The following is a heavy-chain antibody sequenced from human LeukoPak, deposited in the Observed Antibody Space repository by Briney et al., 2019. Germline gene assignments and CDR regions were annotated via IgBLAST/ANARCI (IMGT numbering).Heavy chain of an antibody. Sequence: GASVKVSCKASGYTFTSYDINWVRQATGQGLEWMGWMNPNSGNTGYARKFQGRVTMTRNTSMSTAYMELSSLRSEDTAVYYCARGEYSSSLYYYYYMDVWGEGTTVTVSS. D-gene: IGHD6-6*01. CDR3: ARGEYSSSLYYYYYMDV. J-gene: IGHJ6*03. V-gene: IGHV1-8*01. CDR2: MNPNSGNT. CDR1: GYTFTSYD.